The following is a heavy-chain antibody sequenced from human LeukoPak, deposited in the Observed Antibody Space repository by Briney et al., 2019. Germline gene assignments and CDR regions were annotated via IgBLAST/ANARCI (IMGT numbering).Heavy chain of an antibody. V-gene: IGHV4-4*07. CDR3: ATEQQLPSGYFDY. CDR2: IYTSDST. J-gene: IGHJ4*02. Sequence: SETLSLTCTVSIGSISRYYWSWIRQPAGEGVEWNGRIYTSDSTNYKRSLNSRVTMSVDTSKYKFTPKLSSVTAADTAVYYCATEQQLPSGYFDYWGQGTLVTVSS. D-gene: IGHD6-13*01. CDR1: IGSISRYY.